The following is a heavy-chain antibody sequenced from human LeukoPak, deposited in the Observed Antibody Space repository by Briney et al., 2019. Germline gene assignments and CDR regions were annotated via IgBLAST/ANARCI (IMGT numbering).Heavy chain of an antibody. CDR2: IYYSGST. J-gene: IGHJ3*02. D-gene: IGHD3-22*01. CDR1: GGSISSYY. Sequence: SETLSLTCTVSGGSISSYYWSWIRQPPGKGLEWIGYIYYSGSTNYNPSLKSRVTISVDTSKNQFSLKLSSVTAADTAVYYCARAVPTMIAGSDAFDIWGQGTMVTVSS. CDR3: ARAVPTMIAGSDAFDI. V-gene: IGHV4-59*01.